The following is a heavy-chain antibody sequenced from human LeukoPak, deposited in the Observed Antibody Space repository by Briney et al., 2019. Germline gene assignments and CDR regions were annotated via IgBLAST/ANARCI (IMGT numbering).Heavy chain of an antibody. Sequence: GGSLRLSCAASGFTFSDHAMIWVRQAPGKGLEWVSGISARGDSTYYADSVKGRFTISRVWSRNTLYLQMNSLRAEDTAVYYCASEGRNYDFWSGYSYYYYYYMDVWGKGTTVTVSS. CDR2: ISARGDST. V-gene: IGHV3-23*01. J-gene: IGHJ6*03. CDR3: ASEGRNYDFWSGYSYYYYYYMDV. CDR1: GFTFSDHA. D-gene: IGHD3-3*01.